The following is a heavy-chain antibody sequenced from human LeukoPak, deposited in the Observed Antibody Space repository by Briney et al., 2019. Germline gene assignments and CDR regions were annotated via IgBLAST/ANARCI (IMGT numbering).Heavy chain of an antibody. V-gene: IGHV1-69*05. J-gene: IGHJ4*02. D-gene: IGHD2-15*01. CDR3: ARSVVVATYFDY. CDR2: IIPISGTA. Sequence: VASVKVSCKASGGTFSSYAISWVRQAPGQGLEWMGGIIPISGTANYAQKFQGRVTITTDESTSTAYMELSSLRSEDTAVYYCARSVVVATYFDYWGQGTLVTVSS. CDR1: GGTFSSYA.